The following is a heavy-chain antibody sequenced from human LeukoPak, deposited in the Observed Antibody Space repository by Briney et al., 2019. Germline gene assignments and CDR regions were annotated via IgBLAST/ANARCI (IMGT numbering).Heavy chain of an antibody. CDR2: IYYSGST. V-gene: IGHV4-59*01. CDR1: GDSISGYY. J-gene: IGHJ4*02. D-gene: IGHD3-10*01. CDR3: ARTYGSKSNYYFDY. Sequence: PSETLSLTCTVSGDSISGYYWSWIRRPPGKGLEWIGYIYYSGSTNYDSSLKSRVTIQVDTSKSQFSLKLSSVTAADTAVYYCARTYGSKSNYYFDYWGQGTLVTVSS.